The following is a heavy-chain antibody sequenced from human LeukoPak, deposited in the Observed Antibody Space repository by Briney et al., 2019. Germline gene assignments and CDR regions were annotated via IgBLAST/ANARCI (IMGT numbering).Heavy chain of an antibody. CDR1: GFTFSSYG. CDR3: AKDYGTFGGVIVPDYYCYYMDV. D-gene: IGHD3-16*02. CDR2: IRYDGSNK. J-gene: IGHJ6*03. Sequence: GGSLRLSCAASGFTFSSYGMHWVRQAPGKGLEWVAFIRYDGSNKYYADSVKGRFTISRDNSKNTLYLQMNSLRAEDTAVYYCAKDYGTFGGVIVPDYYCYYMDVWGKGTTVTVSS. V-gene: IGHV3-30*02.